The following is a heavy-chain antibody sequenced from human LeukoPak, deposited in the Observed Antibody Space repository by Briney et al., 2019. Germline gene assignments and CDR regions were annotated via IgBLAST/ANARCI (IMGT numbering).Heavy chain of an antibody. V-gene: IGHV4-59*11. J-gene: IGHJ4*02. CDR2: VFYPGST. CDR3: ASRPADSTWYGVFDY. Sequence: SETLSLTCTVSGGSINSHYWSWIRQPPGKGLEWIGYVFYPGSTNYNPSLKGRVTMSLDTSRDQFSLRLTSVTAADTAIYYCASRPADSTWYGVFDYWSQGTLVTVSS. CDR1: GGSINSHY. D-gene: IGHD6-13*01.